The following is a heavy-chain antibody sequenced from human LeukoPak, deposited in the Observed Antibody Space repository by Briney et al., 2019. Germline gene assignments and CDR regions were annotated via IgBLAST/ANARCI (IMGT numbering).Heavy chain of an antibody. D-gene: IGHD6-19*01. V-gene: IGHV4-59*12. J-gene: IGHJ4*02. CDR2: IYDSGIT. CDR1: GGSISSYY. CDR3: ARGLDSGWYGEWTL. Sequence: SETLSLTCTVSGGSISSYYWSWLRQPPGMGLEWIGYIYDSGITNYNPSLKSRVTISTDTSENQLSLKLGSVTAADTAVYYCARGLDSGWYGEWTLWGQGILVTVSS.